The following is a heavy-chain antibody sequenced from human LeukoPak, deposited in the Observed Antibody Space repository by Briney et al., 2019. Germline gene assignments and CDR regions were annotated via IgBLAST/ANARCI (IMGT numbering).Heavy chain of an antibody. Sequence: TSETLSLTCAVSGYSISSGYYWGWIRQPPGKGLEWIGSVYHSRSTYYNPSLKSRVTISVDTSKNQFSLKLSSVTAADTAVYYCARHGNYYDTSQSDPWGQGTLVTVSS. CDR1: GYSISSGYY. CDR3: ARHGNYYDTSQSDP. CDR2: VYHSRST. V-gene: IGHV4-38-2*01. J-gene: IGHJ5*02. D-gene: IGHD3-22*01.